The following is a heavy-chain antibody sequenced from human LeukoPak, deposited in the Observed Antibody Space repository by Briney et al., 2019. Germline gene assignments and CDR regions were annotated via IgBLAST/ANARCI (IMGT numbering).Heavy chain of an antibody. CDR1: GGSISSYY. J-gene: IGHJ4*02. CDR3: ARGVVAARSFDY. D-gene: IGHD6-6*01. CDR2: IYYSGST. Sequence: SETLSLTCTVSGGSISSYYWSWIRQPPGKGLEWIGYIYYSGSTNYNPSLKSRVTISVDTSKNQFSLKLSSVTAADTAVYYCARGVVAARSFDYWGQGTLVAVSS. V-gene: IGHV4-59*01.